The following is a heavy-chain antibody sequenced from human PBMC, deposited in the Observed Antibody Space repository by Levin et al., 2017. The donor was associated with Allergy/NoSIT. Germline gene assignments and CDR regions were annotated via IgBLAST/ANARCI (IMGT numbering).Heavy chain of an antibody. CDR3: ARGARVGYCSGGSCPETDY. V-gene: IGHV1-18*01. CDR2: ISAYNGNT. J-gene: IGHJ4*02. D-gene: IGHD2-15*01. Sequence: ASVKVSCKASGYTFTSYGISWVRQAPGQGLEWMGWISAYNGNTNYAQKLQGRVTMTTDTSTSTAYMELRSLRSDDTAVYYCARGARVGYCSGGSCPETDYWGQGTLVTVSS. CDR1: GYTFTSYG.